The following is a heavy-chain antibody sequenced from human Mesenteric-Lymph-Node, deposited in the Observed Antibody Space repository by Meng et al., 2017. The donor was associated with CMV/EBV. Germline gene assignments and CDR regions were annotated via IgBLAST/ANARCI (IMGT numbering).Heavy chain of an antibody. CDR1: GFIFDDYA. CDR3: AKPGSKRYCSSTSCRNWFDP. D-gene: IGHD2-2*01. J-gene: IGHJ5*02. Sequence: GGSLRLSCAASGFIFDDYAMHWVRQAPGKGLEWVSGISWNNDGIGYADSVKGRFTISRDNSKNTLYLQMNSLRAEDTAVYYCAKPGSKRYCSSTSCRNWFDPWGQGTLVTVSS. CDR2: ISWNNDGI. V-gene: IGHV3-9*01.